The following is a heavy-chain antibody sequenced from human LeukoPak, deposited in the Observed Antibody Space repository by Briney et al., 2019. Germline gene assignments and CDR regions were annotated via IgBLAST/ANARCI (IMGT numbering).Heavy chain of an antibody. Sequence: SETLSLTCTVSGGSISSYYWSWIRQPPGKGLEWIGYIYYSGSTNYNPSLKSRVTISVDTSKNQFSLKLSSVTAADTAVYYCARNPGVGSSGYYYGYYYYMDVWGKGTTVTISS. CDR2: IYYSGST. V-gene: IGHV4-59*01. J-gene: IGHJ6*03. CDR3: ARNPGVGSSGYYYGYYYYMDV. CDR1: GGSISSYY. D-gene: IGHD3-22*01.